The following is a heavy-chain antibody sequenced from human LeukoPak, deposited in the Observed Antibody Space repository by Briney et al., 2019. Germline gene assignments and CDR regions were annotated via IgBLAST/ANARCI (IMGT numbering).Heavy chain of an antibody. V-gene: IGHV4-61*02. CDR3: ASGIAAAELYYYMDV. Sequence: SQTLSLTCTGSGGSISSGSYYWSWIRQPAGKGLEWIGRIYTSGSTNYNPSLKSRVTISVDTSKNQFSLKLSSVTAADTAVYYCASGIAAAELYYYMDVWGKGTTVTVSS. CDR1: GGSISSGSYY. CDR2: IYTSGST. D-gene: IGHD6-13*01. J-gene: IGHJ6*03.